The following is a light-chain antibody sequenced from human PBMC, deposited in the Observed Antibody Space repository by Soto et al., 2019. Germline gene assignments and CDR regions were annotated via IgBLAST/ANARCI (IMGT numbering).Light chain of an antibody. CDR2: GNN. CDR1: SSNIGTGYD. V-gene: IGLV1-40*01. J-gene: IGLJ3*02. CDR3: QSYDTSLSAVV. Sequence: QAVVTQPPSVSGAPGQRVTISCTGSSSNIGTGYDVHWYQQLPGTAPKLLIYGNNNRPSGGPDRFSGSKSGTSASLAITGLQAEDEADYYCQSYDTSLSAVVFGGGTKVTVL.